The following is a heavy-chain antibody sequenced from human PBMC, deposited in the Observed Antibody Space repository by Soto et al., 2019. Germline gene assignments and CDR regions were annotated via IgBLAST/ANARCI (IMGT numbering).Heavy chain of an antibody. D-gene: IGHD3-16*01. CDR2: IYYSGST. CDR1: YG. J-gene: IGHJ4*02. CDR3: ARRYGSSFDF. V-gene: IGHV4-59*08. Sequence: YGWLWIRQPQGKGLEWIGYIYYSGSTNYNPSLKSRVTISVNTSKNQFSLKLSSVTAADTAVYYCARRYGSSFDFWGQGTPVTVSS.